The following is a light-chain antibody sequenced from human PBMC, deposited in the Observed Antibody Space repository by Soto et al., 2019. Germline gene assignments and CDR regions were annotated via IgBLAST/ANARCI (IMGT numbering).Light chain of an antibody. J-gene: IGLJ1*01. Sequence: QSVLTQPPSASGSPGQSVTISWSGSSAKIGSNTVNWYQQLPGTAPKLLIYSNNQRPSGVPDRFSGSKSGTSASLAISGLQSEDEADYYCAAWDDSLNGYYVFGTGTKVTVL. CDR3: AAWDDSLNGYYV. V-gene: IGLV1-44*01. CDR1: SAKIGSNT. CDR2: SNN.